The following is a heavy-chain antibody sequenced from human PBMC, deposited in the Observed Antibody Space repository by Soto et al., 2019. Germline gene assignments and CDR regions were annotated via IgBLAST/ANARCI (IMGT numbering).Heavy chain of an antibody. D-gene: IGHD1-1*01. CDR1: GGTFSSYA. J-gene: IGHJ6*02. Sequence: GASVKVSCKASGGTFSSYAISCVRQAPGQGLEWMGGIIPIFGTANYAQKFQGRVTITADESTSTAYMELSSLRSEDTAVYYCARGDDLPYYGMDVWGQGTTVTVSS. CDR2: IIPIFGTA. CDR3: ARGDDLPYYGMDV. V-gene: IGHV1-69*13.